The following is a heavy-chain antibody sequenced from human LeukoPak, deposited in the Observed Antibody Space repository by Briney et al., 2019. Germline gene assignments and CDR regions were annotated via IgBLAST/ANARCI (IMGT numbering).Heavy chain of an antibody. CDR2: IYTGGST. CDR3: AITAHYYDSSGSHAFDI. Sequence: SETLSLTCTVSGGSISSYYWSWIRQPAGKGLEWIGRIYTGGSTYYNPSLKSRVTISVDTSKNQFSLKLSSVTAADTAVYYCAITAHYYDSSGSHAFDIWGQGTMVTVSS. V-gene: IGHV4-4*07. J-gene: IGHJ3*02. CDR1: GGSISSYY. D-gene: IGHD3-22*01.